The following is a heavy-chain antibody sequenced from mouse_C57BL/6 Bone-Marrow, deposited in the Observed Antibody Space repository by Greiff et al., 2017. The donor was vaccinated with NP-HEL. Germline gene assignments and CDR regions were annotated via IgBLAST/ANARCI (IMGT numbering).Heavy chain of an antibody. D-gene: IGHD2-1*01. J-gene: IGHJ2*01. CDR1: GYAFSSSW. V-gene: IGHV1-82*01. Sequence: QVQLKQSGPELVKPGASVKISCKASGYAFSSSWMNWVKQRPGKGLEWIGRIYPGDGDTNYNGKFKGKATLTADKSSSTAYMQLSSLTSEDSAVYFCARGGNYGYFDYWGQGTTLTVSS. CDR2: IYPGDGDT. CDR3: ARGGNYGYFDY.